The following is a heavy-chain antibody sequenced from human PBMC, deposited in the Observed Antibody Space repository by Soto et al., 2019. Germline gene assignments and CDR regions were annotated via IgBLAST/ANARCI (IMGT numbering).Heavy chain of an antibody. CDR1: AFSLSTSGLC. J-gene: IGHJ4*02. CDR3: ARIRNTRGSGWYYFDY. CDR2: IDWDDDK. V-gene: IGHV2-70*01. D-gene: IGHD6-19*01. Sequence: SGPTIVNPTYTLTLTFSVSAFSLSTSGLCVSWIRQPPGKALEWLALIDWDDDKYYSTSLKTRLTISKDTSKNQVVLTMTNMDPVDTATYYCARIRNTRGSGWYYFDYWGQGTLVTVSS.